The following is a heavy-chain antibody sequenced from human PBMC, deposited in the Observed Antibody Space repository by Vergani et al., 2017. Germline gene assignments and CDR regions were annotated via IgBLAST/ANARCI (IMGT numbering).Heavy chain of an antibody. J-gene: IGHJ4*02. D-gene: IGHD1-1*01. V-gene: IGHV3-21*01. CDR2: ISSSSSYI. Sequence: EVQLLQSGGGVIQPGGSVRLSCAASGFTFSACPMTWVRQDPGKGLEWVSSISSSSSYIYYADSVKGRFTISRDNAKNSMYLQMNSLRAEDTAVYYCAREVPVRLGRPFDYWDQGTLVTV. CDR3: AREVPVRLGRPFDY. CDR1: GFTFSACP.